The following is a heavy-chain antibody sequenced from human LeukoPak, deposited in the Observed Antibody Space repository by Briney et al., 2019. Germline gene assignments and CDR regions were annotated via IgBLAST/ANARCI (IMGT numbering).Heavy chain of an antibody. D-gene: IGHD3-10*01. J-gene: IGHJ5*02. CDR2: ISGNGGLT. Sequence: PGGSLRLSCAASGFTFSSYAMSWVRQAPGKGLEWVSSISGNGGLTYYADSVKDRFAISRDNSKNTVYLQMNSQRAEDTAVYYCARGALARGKNWFDPWGQGTLVTVSS. CDR3: ARGALARGKNWFDP. V-gene: IGHV3-23*01. CDR1: GFTFSSYA.